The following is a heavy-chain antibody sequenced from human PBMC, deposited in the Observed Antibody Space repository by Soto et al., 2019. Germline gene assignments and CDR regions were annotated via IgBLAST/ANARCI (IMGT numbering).Heavy chain of an antibody. Sequence: ASLKVSCKASGYTFTSYAMHWVRQAPGQRLEWMGWINAGNGNTKYSQKFQGRVTITRDTSASKAYMELSSLRSEDTAVYYCERDLGGWPAYWGPGPLVPVSS. CDR2: INAGNGNT. D-gene: IGHD2-15*01. V-gene: IGHV1-3*01. CDR1: GYTFTSYA. CDR3: ERDLGGWPAY. J-gene: IGHJ4*02.